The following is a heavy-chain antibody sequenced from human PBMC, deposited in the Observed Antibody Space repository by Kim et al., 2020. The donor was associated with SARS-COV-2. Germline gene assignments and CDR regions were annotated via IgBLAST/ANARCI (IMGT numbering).Heavy chain of an antibody. CDR1: GFSFSGFE. Sequence: GGSLRLSCVGSGFSFSGFEMNWVRQAPGKGLEWVSLISSDSSSIYYAESVRGRFTISRDNARASLSLQMSSLRADDTGVYYCAKAAKFREGMDVWGKGTTVIVSS. CDR2: ISSDSSSI. D-gene: IGHD3-10*01. V-gene: IGHV3-48*03. J-gene: IGHJ6*03. CDR3: AKAAKFREGMDV.